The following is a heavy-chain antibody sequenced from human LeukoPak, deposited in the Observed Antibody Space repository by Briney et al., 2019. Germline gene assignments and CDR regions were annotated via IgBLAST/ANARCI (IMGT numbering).Heavy chain of an antibody. CDR3: ARLLPPYYYDSSGYFDY. CDR2: ISSSSSYI. D-gene: IGHD3-22*01. J-gene: IGHJ4*02. CDR1: GFTFSSYS. V-gene: IGHV3-21*01. Sequence: GGSLRLSCAASGFTFSSYSMNWVRQAPGKGLEWVSSISSSSSYIYYADSVKGRFTISRDNAKNSLYLQMNSLRAEDTAVYYCARLLPPYYYDSSGYFDYWGQGTLVTVSS.